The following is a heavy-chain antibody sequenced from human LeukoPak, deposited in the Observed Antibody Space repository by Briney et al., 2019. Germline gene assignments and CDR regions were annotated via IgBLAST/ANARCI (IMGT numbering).Heavy chain of an antibody. D-gene: IGHD2-2*01. CDR3: ARVDCSSTSCYLSFDY. CDR1: GGSISSYY. Sequence: TSSETLSLTYTVSGGSISSYYWSWIRQPPGKGLEWIGYIYYSGSTNYNPSLKSRVTISVDTSKNQFSLKLSSVTAADTAVYYCARVDCSSTSCYLSFDYWGQGTLVTVSS. J-gene: IGHJ4*02. V-gene: IGHV4-59*01. CDR2: IYYSGST.